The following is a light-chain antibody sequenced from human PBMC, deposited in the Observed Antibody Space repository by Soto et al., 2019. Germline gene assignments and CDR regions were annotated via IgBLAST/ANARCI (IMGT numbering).Light chain of an antibody. CDR3: AAWDDSLNGFWV. CDR1: SSNIGSNT. J-gene: IGLJ3*02. V-gene: IGLV1-44*01. Sequence: QSVLTQPPSASGTPGQRVTISCSGSSSNIGSNTVNWYQQLPGTAPKLLIYSNNQRPSGVPDRFSGSKSGTSASLDISGLQSEDEADYYCAAWDDSLNGFWVFGGGTKLNVL. CDR2: SNN.